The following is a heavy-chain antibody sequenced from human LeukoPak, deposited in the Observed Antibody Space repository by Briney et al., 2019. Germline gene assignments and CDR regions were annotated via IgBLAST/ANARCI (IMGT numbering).Heavy chain of an antibody. CDR1: GYTFTGYY. J-gene: IGHJ3*02. V-gene: IGHV1-2*02. CDR2: INPNSGGT. CDR3: ARERVLYYDSSGLLVGAFDI. D-gene: IGHD3-22*01. Sequence: GASVKVSCKASGYTFTGYYMHWVRQAPGQGLEWMGWINPNSGGTNYAQKFQGRVTMTRDTSISTAYMELSRLRSDDTAVYYCARERVLYYDSSGLLVGAFDIWGQGTMVTVSS.